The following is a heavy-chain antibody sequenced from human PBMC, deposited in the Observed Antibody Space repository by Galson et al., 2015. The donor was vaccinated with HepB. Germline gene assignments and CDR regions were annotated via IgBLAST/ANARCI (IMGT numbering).Heavy chain of an antibody. Sequence: SVKVSCKASGYSFTNYGIHWVRQAPGQGLEWMGWINSYNGNTKYAQKFQDRVTMTTDTSANTAYMELTSLRSDDTAVYYCARGGLVAELSSVDSWGRGTLVTVSS. CDR1: GYSFTNYG. CDR3: ARGGLVAELSSVDS. J-gene: IGHJ4*02. CDR2: INSYNGNT. V-gene: IGHV1-18*01. D-gene: IGHD3-16*02.